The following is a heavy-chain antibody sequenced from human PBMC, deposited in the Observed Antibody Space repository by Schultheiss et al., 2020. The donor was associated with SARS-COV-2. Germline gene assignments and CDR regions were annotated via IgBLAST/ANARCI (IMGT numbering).Heavy chain of an antibody. CDR2: ISYDGSNK. V-gene: IGHV3-30*04. D-gene: IGHD1-26*01. CDR3: ARDLVGATLDY. CDR1: GFTFSSYA. J-gene: IGHJ4*02. Sequence: GGSLRLSCAASGFTFSSYAMSWVRQAPGKGLEWVAVISYDGSNKYYADSVKGRFTISRDNFKNTLYLQMSSLRAEDTAVYYCARDLVGATLDYWGQGTLVTVSS.